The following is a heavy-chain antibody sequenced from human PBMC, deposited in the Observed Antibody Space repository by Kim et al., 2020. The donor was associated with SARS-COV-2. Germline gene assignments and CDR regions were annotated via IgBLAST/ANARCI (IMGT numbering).Heavy chain of an antibody. D-gene: IGHD2-15*01. CDR3: ARCSGYYYYYGMDV. V-gene: IGHV2-70*01. J-gene: IGHJ6*02. Sequence: STSLKTRLTISKDTSKNQVVLTMTNMDPVDTATYYCARCSGYYYYYGMDVWGQGTTVTVSS.